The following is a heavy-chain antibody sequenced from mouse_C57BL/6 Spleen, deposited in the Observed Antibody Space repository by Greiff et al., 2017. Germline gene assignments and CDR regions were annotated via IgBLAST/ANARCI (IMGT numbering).Heavy chain of an antibody. J-gene: IGHJ3*01. V-gene: IGHV6-3*01. CDR3: TGYGYSLFAY. D-gene: IGHD2-2*01. CDR2: IRLKSDNYAT. CDR1: GFTFSNYW. Sequence: EVMLVESGGGLVQPGGSMKLSCVASGFTFSNYWMNWVRQSPEKGLEWVAQIRLKSDNYATHYAESVKGRFTISRDDSKSSVYLQMNNLSAEDTGIYYCTGYGYSLFAYWGQGTLVTVSA.